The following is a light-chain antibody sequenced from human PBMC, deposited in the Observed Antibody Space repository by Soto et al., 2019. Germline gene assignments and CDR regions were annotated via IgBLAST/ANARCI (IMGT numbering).Light chain of an antibody. CDR1: SSDIGACDY. V-gene: IGLV2-14*01. CDR3: CSFTTSSSHV. Sequence: QSGLTQPASLSGSPGQSITISCTGTSSDIGACDYVSWFQQHPGKAPKLMISEVNNRPSGVSNRFSGSKSGNTAYLTISGLQVEDEADYSCCSFTTSSSHVFGTGTKVTVL. CDR2: EVN. J-gene: IGLJ1*01.